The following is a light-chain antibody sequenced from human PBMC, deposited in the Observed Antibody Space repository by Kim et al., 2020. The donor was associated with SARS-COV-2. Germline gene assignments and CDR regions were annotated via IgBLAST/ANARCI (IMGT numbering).Light chain of an antibody. CDR2: GAS. J-gene: IGKJ4*01. Sequence: SPGERVTLACRASQSVTSNLAGYQQKPGQPPRLLIYGASTRGTNGPARFSGGGSGTEFTLTISSLQSEDFAIYYCQQYNNWPPVTFGGGTKVDIK. CDR3: QQYNNWPPVT. V-gene: IGKV3-15*01. CDR1: QSVTSN.